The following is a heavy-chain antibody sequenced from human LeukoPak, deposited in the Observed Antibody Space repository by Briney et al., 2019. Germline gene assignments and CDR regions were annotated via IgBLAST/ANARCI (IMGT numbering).Heavy chain of an antibody. Sequence: ASVKVSCKTSGYIFTSYGISWVRQAPGQGLEWMGWISAYNGNTNYAHKLQGRVTMTTDTSTSTAYMELRSLRSDDTAVYFCARNIVGATSGLLDYWGQGTLVTVSS. CDR1: GYIFTSYG. CDR3: ARNIVGATSGLLDY. CDR2: ISAYNGNT. V-gene: IGHV1-18*01. D-gene: IGHD1-26*01. J-gene: IGHJ4*02.